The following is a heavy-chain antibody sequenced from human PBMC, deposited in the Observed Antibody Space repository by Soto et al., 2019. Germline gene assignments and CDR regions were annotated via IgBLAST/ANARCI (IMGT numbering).Heavy chain of an antibody. CDR3: ARKERGYDKGGGYYYYGMDV. Sequence: ASVKVSCKASGYTFTSYGISWVRQAPGQGLEWMGWISAYNGNTNYAQKLQGRVTMTTDTSTSTAYMELRSLRSDDTAVYYCARKERGYDKGGGYYYYGMDVWGQGTTVTVSS. D-gene: IGHD5-12*01. V-gene: IGHV1-18*01. CDR1: GYTFTSYG. J-gene: IGHJ6*02. CDR2: ISAYNGNT.